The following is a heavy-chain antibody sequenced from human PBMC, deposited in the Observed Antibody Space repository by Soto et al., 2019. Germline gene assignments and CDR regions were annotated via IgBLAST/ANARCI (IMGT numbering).Heavy chain of an antibody. CDR1: GYSFTSYW. V-gene: IGHV5-10-1*01. J-gene: IGHJ6*02. D-gene: IGHD1-26*01. CDR3: ARHTHMGATYYYYYYGMDV. CDR2: IDPSDSYT. Sequence: GESLKISCKGSGYSFTSYWISWVRQMPGKGLEWMGRIDPSDSYTNYSPSFQGHVTISADKSISTAYLQWSSLKASDTAMYYCARHTHMGATYYYYYYGMDVWGQGTTVTVSS.